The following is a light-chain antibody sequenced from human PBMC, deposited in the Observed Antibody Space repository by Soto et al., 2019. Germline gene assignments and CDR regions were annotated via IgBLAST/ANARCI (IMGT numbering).Light chain of an antibody. CDR3: LQHYSFACT. Sequence: AIQMPQSPSSLSASVGDSVTITCRASQDIRNDLGWYQHKAGMTPKVLISGPSTLQTGAPSRFRGGGSGTDFTLTFTSLQPEDFASYFCLQHYSFACTFGLGAKLRVK. V-gene: IGKV1-6*01. J-gene: IGKJ2*02. CDR2: GPS. CDR1: QDIRND.